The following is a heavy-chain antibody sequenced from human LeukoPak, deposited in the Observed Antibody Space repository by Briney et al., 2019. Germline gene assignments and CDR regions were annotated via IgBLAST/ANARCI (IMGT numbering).Heavy chain of an antibody. CDR1: GFTFSSYA. D-gene: IGHD5-24*01. V-gene: IGHV3-30-3*01. J-gene: IGHJ4*02. CDR3: VPAEMQ. Sequence: GGSLRLSCAASGFTFSSYAMHWVRQAPGKGLEWVAVISYDGSNKYYADSVKGRFTISRDNSKNTLYLQMNSLRAEDTAVYYCVPAEMQWGQGTLVTVSS. CDR2: ISYDGSNK.